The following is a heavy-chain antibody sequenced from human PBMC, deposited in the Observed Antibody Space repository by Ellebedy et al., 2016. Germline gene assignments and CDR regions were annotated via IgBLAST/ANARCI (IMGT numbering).Heavy chain of an antibody. Sequence: SGPTLVKPTETLTLTCSFSGFSLRSLGVGVGWIRQPPGKALEWLASVAWNDHKHFSPSLQNRITITKDTSGNRVVLTLASVDSMDTATYYCARVSRYYDYRSDFFSSFDPWGPGTLVTVSS. CDR1: GFSLRSLGVG. D-gene: IGHD3-3*01. J-gene: IGHJ5*02. CDR3: ARVSRYYDYRSDFFSSFDP. V-gene: IGHV2-5*01. CDR2: VAWNDHK.